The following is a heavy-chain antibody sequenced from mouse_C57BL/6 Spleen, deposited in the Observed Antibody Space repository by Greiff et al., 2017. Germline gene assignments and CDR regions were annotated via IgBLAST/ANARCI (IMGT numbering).Heavy chain of an antibody. CDR2: IWSGGST. D-gene: IGHD2-5*01. CDR1: GFSLTSYG. CDR3: ASYYSNFEGFAY. J-gene: IGHJ3*01. Sequence: VKVVESGPGLVQPSQSLSITCTVSGFSLTSYGVHWVRQSPGKGLEWLGVIWSGGSTDYNAAFISRLSISKDNSKSQVFFKMNSLQADDTAIYYCASYYSNFEGFAYWGQGTLVTVSA. V-gene: IGHV2-2*01.